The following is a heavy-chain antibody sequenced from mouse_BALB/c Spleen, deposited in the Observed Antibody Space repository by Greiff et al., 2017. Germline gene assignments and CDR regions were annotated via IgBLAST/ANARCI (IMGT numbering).Heavy chain of an antibody. CDR1: GYAFSSYW. V-gene: IGHV1-80*01. Sequence: QVQLQQSGAELVRPGSSVKISCKASGYAFSSYWMNWVKQRPGQGLEWIGQIYPGDGDTNYNGKFKGKATLTADKSSSTAYMQLSSLTSEDSAVYFCASLYGLAYWGQGTLVTVSA. CDR3: ASLYGLAY. J-gene: IGHJ3*01. D-gene: IGHD1-1*01. CDR2: IYPGDGDT.